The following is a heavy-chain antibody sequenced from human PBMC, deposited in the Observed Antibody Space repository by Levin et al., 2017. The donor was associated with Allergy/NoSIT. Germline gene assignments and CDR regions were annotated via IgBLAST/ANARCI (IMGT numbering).Heavy chain of an antibody. Sequence: ASVKVSCKASGGTFSSYTISWVRQAPGQGLEWMGRIIPILGIANYAQKFQGRVTITADKSTSTAYMELSSLRSEDTAVYYCARAGGGSSSRYYFDYWGQGTLVTVSS. CDR1: GGTFSSYT. V-gene: IGHV1-69*02. D-gene: IGHD6-13*01. CDR2: IIPILGIA. CDR3: ARAGGGSSSRYYFDY. J-gene: IGHJ4*02.